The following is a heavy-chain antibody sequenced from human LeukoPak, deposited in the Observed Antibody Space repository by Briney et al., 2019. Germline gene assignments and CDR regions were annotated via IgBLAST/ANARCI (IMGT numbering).Heavy chain of an antibody. V-gene: IGHV4-4*07. CDR2: IYTSGST. Sequence: SETLSLTCTVSGSSISSYYWSWIRQPAGKGLEWIGRIYTSGSTNYNPSLKSRVTMSVDTSKNQFSLKLSSVTAADTAVYYCARGGAGIVVVVAAPFDYWGQGTLVTVSS. CDR1: GSSISSYY. J-gene: IGHJ4*02. CDR3: ARGGAGIVVVVAAPFDY. D-gene: IGHD2-15*01.